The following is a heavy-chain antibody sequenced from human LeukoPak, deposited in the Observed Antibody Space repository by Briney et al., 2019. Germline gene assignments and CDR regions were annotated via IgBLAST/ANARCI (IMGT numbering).Heavy chain of an antibody. D-gene: IGHD3-10*01. CDR1: DDSIRSSAYY. V-gene: IGHV4-39*01. CDR3: ASEPYGSGSFLGAFDI. CDR2: IYYSGST. J-gene: IGHJ3*02. Sequence: PSETLSLTCAVSDDSIRSSAYYWGWIRQPPGKALEWIGSIYYSGSTYYNPSLKSRVTISIDTSKNQFSLKLSSVTAADTAVYYCASEPYGSGSFLGAFDIWGQGTMVTVSS.